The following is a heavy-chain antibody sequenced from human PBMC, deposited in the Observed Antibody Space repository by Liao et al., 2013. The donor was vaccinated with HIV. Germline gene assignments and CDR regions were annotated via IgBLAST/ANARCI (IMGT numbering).Heavy chain of an antibody. D-gene: IGHD2-15*01. Sequence: QVQLQESGPGLVKPSETLSLTCNVSGASISNYYWSWIRQPPGKGLEWIGYMYYNGMTNYNPSLKSRVTMSVDTSKNQFSLKLNSVTAADTAVYYCARDQAAATYGYYYYYMDVWGKGTTVTVSS. CDR1: GASISNYY. J-gene: IGHJ6*03. CDR3: ARDQAAATYGYYYYYMDV. V-gene: IGHV4-59*01. CDR2: MYYNGMT.